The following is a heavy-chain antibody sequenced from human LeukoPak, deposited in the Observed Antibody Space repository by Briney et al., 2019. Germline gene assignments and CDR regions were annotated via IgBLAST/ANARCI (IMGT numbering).Heavy chain of an antibody. CDR3: AKDQSSRPYYYYGMDV. J-gene: IGHJ6*02. Sequence: GGSLRLSCAASGFTFSSYAMSWVRQAPWKGLEWVSAISGSGGSTYYADSVKGRFTISRDNSKNTLYLQMNSLRAEDTAVYYCAKDQSSRPYYYYGMDVWGQGTTVTVSS. D-gene: IGHD6-13*01. CDR1: GFTFSSYA. V-gene: IGHV3-23*01. CDR2: ISGSGGST.